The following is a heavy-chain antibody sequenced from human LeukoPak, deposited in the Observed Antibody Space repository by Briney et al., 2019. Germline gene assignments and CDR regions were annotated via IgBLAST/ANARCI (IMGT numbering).Heavy chain of an antibody. CDR3: ARDPNGDYIGAFDF. J-gene: IGHJ3*01. CDR2: IRAGGDTT. Sequence: GGSLRLSCTASGFTFRTYAMIWVRQAPGKGLEWVSAIRAGGDTTVYADAVRGRFTISRDNSNNTLYLQMNELRADDTAVYYCARDPNGDYIGAFDFWGQGTMVTVSS. D-gene: IGHD4-17*01. V-gene: IGHV3-23*01. CDR1: GFTFRTYA.